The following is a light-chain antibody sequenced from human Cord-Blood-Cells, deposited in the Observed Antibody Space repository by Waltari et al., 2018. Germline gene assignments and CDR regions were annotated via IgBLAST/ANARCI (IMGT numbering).Light chain of an antibody. V-gene: IGKV3-20*01. CDR2: GAS. CDR1: QSVSSSY. J-gene: IGKJ5*01. CDR3: QQYGSSPPIT. Sequence: EIVLTQSPGTLYLSPGERATLSCRASQSVSSSYLVWYQQKPGKAPRLLIHGASSRATGIPDRFSGSGSGTDFTLTISRLEPEDFAVYYCQQYGSSPPITFGQGTRLEIK.